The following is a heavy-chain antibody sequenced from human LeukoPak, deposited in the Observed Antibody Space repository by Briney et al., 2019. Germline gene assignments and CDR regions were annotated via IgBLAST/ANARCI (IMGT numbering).Heavy chain of an antibody. Sequence: PSETLFLTCTVSGVSIRSSYWSWIRQSPGKGLEWIGNVFHNGRTNYNPSLKSRLTISLDTSNKRVSLNLKSVTAADTAVYYCARDLGVTGLWYFDLWGRGTLVTVSS. CDR3: ARDLGVTGLWYFDL. CDR1: GVSIRSSY. D-gene: IGHD3-10*01. V-gene: IGHV4-59*01. J-gene: IGHJ2*01. CDR2: VFHNGRT.